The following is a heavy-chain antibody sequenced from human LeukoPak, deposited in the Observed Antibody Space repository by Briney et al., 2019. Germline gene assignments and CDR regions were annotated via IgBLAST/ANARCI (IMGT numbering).Heavy chain of an antibody. CDR3: ARVGGSGSPPGLT. V-gene: IGHV1-18*01. Sequence: PGAAVKVSCKASGYPFDNFGLTWVRQAPGQGLEWMGWISAYNGNTHYAQKFRGRLTLTTETSTSTAYLELRSLKSDDTAVYYCARVGGSGSPPGLTWGQGTLVTVSS. CDR2: ISAYNGNT. D-gene: IGHD3-10*01. J-gene: IGHJ5*02. CDR1: GYPFDNFG.